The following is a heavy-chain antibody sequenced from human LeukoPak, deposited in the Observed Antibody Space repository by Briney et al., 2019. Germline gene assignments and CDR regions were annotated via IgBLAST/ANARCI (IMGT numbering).Heavy chain of an antibody. D-gene: IGHD5-18*01. CDR1: GYSISSGYY. J-gene: IGHJ5*02. CDR2: IYHSGST. Sequence: SETLSLTCAVSGYSISSGYYWGWIRQPPGKGLEWIGSIYHSGSTYYNPSLKSRVTISVDTSKSQFSLKLSSVTAVDTAVYYCARSAMVRGNWFDPWGQGTLVTVSS. CDR3: ARSAMVRGNWFDP. V-gene: IGHV4-38-2*01.